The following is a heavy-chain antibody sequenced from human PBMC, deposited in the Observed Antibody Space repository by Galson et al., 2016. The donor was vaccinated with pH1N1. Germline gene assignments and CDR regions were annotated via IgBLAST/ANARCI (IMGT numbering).Heavy chain of an antibody. CDR2: ITPVLRTA. V-gene: IGHV1-69*08. D-gene: IGHD2-15*01. CDR1: GGPFSSYT. Sequence: SVKVSCKASGGPFSSYTISWVRQAPGQGLEWVGRITPVLRTATYAQKFQGIITITADKSTNTVYMQLSSLRSDDTAVYYCERDGRVTVVVPDDALDVWGQGTVLTVSS. J-gene: IGHJ3*01. CDR3: ERDGRVTVVVPDDALDV.